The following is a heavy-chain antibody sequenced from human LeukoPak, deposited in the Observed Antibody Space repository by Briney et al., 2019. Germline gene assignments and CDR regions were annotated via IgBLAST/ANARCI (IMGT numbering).Heavy chain of an antibody. CDR1: GFTFSSYW. D-gene: IGHD3-10*01. J-gene: IGHJ4*02. CDR3: AREGYYGSGSPPSLYFDY. V-gene: IGHV3-30*03. Sequence: GGSLRLSCAASGFTFSSYWMHWVRQAPGKGLEWVAVTSSDLNVKLYADSVKGRFTISRDNSRSTLYLQMNSLRPEDTAIYYCAREGYYGSGSPPSLYFDYWGQGTLVTVSS. CDR2: TSSDLNVK.